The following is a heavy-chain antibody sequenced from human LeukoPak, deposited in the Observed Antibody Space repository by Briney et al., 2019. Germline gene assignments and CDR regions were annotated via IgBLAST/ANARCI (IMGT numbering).Heavy chain of an antibody. CDR1: GYSISSAYY. J-gene: IGHJ4*02. V-gene: IGHV4-38-2*01. CDR3: ARQSGWRVSYFDY. D-gene: IGHD6-19*01. CDR2: IFHSGGA. Sequence: SETLSLTCAVPGYSISSAYYWGWIRQPPGKGLEWIGIIFHSGGAFYNPSLKSRVTISLDTSKTEFSRKVRSVTAADTAVYYCARQSGWRVSYFDYWGQGSLVTVFS.